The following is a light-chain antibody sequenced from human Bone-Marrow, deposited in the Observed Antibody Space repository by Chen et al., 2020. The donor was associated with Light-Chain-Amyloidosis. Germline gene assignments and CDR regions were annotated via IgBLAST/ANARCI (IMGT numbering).Light chain of an antibody. CDR1: SGSIATNY. Sequence: NFMLTQPHSVSESPGKTVIISCTRSSGSIATNYVQWYQQRPGSSPTTVIYEDDQRPSGVPDRFSGSVATSSNSATLTIAGLETEDEADFYCQSDHGRGQGVFGGGTHLTFL. V-gene: IGLV6-57*01. CDR2: EDD. CDR3: QSDHGRGQGV. J-gene: IGLJ3*02.